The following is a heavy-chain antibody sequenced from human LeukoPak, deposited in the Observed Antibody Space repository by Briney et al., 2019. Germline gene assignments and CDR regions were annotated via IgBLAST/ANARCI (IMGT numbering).Heavy chain of an antibody. CDR2: IYYSGST. D-gene: IGHD3-22*01. CDR3: ARLLWDSSAFDI. Sequence: SETLSLTCTVSGGSISSSSYYWGWIRQPPGKGLEWIGSIYYSGSTYYNPSLKSRVTTSVDTSKNQFSLKLSSVTAADTAVYYCARLLWDSSAFDIWGQGKMVTLSS. V-gene: IGHV4-39*01. CDR1: GGSISSSSYY. J-gene: IGHJ3*02.